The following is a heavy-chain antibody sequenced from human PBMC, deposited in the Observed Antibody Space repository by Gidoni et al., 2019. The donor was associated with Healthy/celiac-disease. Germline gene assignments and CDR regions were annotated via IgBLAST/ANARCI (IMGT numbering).Heavy chain of an antibody. CDR3: AKDGYCSGGSCYFFYYGMDV. V-gene: IGHV3-23*01. CDR1: VFTFSSYA. J-gene: IGHJ6*02. CDR2: ISGSGGST. Sequence: EVQLLESGGGLVQPGGSLRLSCAASVFTFSSYAISWVRQAPGKGLEWVSAISGSGGSTYYADSVKGRFTISRDNSKNTLYLQMNSLRAEDTAVYYCAKDGYCSGGSCYFFYYGMDVWGQGTTVTVSS. D-gene: IGHD2-15*01.